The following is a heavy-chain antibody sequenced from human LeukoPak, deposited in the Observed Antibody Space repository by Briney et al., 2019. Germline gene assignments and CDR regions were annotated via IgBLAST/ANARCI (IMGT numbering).Heavy chain of an antibody. CDR1: GFTVSTNY. CDR2: IYSGGNT. CDR3: AKLQGDITMVRGVPNGFDY. J-gene: IGHJ4*01. D-gene: IGHD3-10*01. V-gene: IGHV3-53*01. Sequence: GGSLSLSCAASGFTVSTNYMSWFRKPPGRELEWVSIIYSGGNTSYADSVKGRFTISRDNSKNTLNPQMNRLRAEDTAVYYCAKLQGDITMVRGVPNGFDYWGQGTLVTVSS.